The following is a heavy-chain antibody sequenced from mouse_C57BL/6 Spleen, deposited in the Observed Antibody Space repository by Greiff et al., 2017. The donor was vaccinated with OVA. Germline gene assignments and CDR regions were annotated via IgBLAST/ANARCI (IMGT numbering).Heavy chain of an antibody. CDR1: GFTFSNYW. J-gene: IGHJ3*01. Sequence: EVQLVESGGGLVQPGGSMKLSCVASGFTFSNYWMNWVRQSPEKGLEWVAQIRLKSDNSASHYAVSVKGRFTISRDDSKSSVYLQMNNVKAEDTGIYYCADSSCYGFAYWGQGTLVTVSA. CDR3: ADSSCYGFAY. CDR2: IRLKSDNSAS. D-gene: IGHD3-2*02. V-gene: IGHV6-3*01.